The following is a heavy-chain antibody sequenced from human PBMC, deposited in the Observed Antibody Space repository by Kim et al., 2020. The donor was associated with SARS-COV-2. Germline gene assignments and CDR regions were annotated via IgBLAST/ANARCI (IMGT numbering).Heavy chain of an antibody. J-gene: IGHJ6*02. CDR3: AKVLSGYSYGLVGVDYYYYGMDV. Sequence: GGSLRLSCAASGFTFSSYAMSWVRQAPGKGLEWVSAISGSGGSTYYADSVKGRFTISRDNSKNTLYLQMNSLRAEDTAVYYCAKVLSGYSYGLVGVDYYYYGMDVWGQGTTVTVSS. CDR2: ISGSGGST. D-gene: IGHD5-18*01. V-gene: IGHV3-23*01. CDR1: GFTFSSYA.